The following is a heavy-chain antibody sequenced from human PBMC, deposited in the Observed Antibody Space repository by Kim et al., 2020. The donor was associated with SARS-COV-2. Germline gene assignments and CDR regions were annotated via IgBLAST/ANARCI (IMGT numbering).Heavy chain of an antibody. Sequence: GGSLRLSCAASGFSFSSYGMHWVRQAPGKGLDCVAVIWYDGSNKYYADSVRGRFTISRDNSKNTLYLQMNSLRAEDTAVYYCARERGGNIVATISLDNWGQGTLVTVSS. CDR1: GFSFSSYG. J-gene: IGHJ4*02. V-gene: IGHV3-33*01. D-gene: IGHD5-12*01. CDR3: ARERGGNIVATISLDN. CDR2: IWYDGSNK.